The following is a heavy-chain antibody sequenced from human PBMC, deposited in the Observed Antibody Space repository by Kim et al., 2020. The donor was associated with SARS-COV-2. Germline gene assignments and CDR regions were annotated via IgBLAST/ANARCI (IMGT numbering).Heavy chain of an antibody. CDR2: NRGNT. V-gene: IGHV1-8*01. D-gene: IGHD5-12*01. Sequence: NRGNTGYAQKFQGKVTMTRNTSISTAYMELSSLRSEDTAVYYCASGSGYHWGQGTLVTVSS. CDR3: ASGSGYH. J-gene: IGHJ5*02.